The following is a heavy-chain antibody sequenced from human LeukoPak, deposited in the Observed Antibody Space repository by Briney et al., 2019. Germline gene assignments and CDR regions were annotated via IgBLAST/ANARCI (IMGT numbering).Heavy chain of an antibody. CDR2: IKQDGSNK. J-gene: IGHJ4*02. CDR3: AKLAVADIFDY. D-gene: IGHD6-19*01. Sequence: GGSLRLSCAASGFIFSNHWMSWVRQAPRKGLEWVANIKQDGSNKYYADSVKGRFTISRDNSKNTLYLQMNSLRAEDTAVYYCAKLAVADIFDYWGQGTLVTVSS. CDR1: GFIFSNHW. V-gene: IGHV3-7*01.